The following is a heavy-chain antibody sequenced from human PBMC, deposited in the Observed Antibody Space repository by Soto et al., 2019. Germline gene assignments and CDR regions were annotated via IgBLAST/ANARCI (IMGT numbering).Heavy chain of an antibody. D-gene: IGHD3-22*01. Sequence: PGGSLRLSCAASGFTLSSYSMNWVRQAPGKGLEWVSSISSSSSYIYYADSVKGRFTISRDNAKNSLYLQMNSLRAEDTAVYYCARAHVIDITMIVVVITSDYWGQGTLVTVSS. V-gene: IGHV3-21*01. CDR1: GFTLSSYS. J-gene: IGHJ4*02. CDR3: ARAHVIDITMIVVVITSDY. CDR2: ISSSSSYI.